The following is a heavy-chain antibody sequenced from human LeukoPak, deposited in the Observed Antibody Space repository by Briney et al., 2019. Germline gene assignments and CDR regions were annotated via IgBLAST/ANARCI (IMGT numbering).Heavy chain of an antibody. CDR1: GFTFSSYA. D-gene: IGHD7-27*01. CDR2: ISYDGSNK. Sequence: GGSLRLSCAASGFTFSSYAMHWVRQAPGKGLEWVAVISYDGSNKYYADSVKGRFTISRDNSNNTLYLQMNSLRAEDTAVYYCARQSGDLAFDYLGQGTLVTVFS. CDR3: ARQSGDLAFDY. V-gene: IGHV3-30-3*01. J-gene: IGHJ4*02.